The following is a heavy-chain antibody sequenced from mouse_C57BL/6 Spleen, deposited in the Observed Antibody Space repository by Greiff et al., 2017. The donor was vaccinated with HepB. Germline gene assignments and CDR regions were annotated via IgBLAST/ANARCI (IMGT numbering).Heavy chain of an antibody. CDR1: GFTFSDYG. D-gene: IGHD1-1*01. J-gene: IGHJ2*01. CDR3: ARHYGSSYEGYFDY. V-gene: IGHV5-17*01. Sequence: DVKLVESGGGLVKPGGSLKLSCAASGFTFSDYGMHWVRQAPEKGLEWVAYISSGSSTIYYADTVKGRFTISRDNAKNTLFLQMTSLRSEDTAMYYCARHYGSSYEGYFDYWGQGTTLTVSS. CDR2: ISSGSSTI.